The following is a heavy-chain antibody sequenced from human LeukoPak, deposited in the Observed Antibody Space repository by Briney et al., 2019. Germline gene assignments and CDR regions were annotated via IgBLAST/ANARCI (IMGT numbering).Heavy chain of an antibody. V-gene: IGHV3-23*01. CDR3: ARDRGAYCGGDCYLGFDY. J-gene: IGHJ4*01. D-gene: IGHD2-21*02. CDR2: ITTSGDST. Sequence: PGGSLRLSCAASGLTFSSYAMSWVRQAPGKGLEWVSLITTSGDSTHYADSVKGRFTISRDNAKKSLYLQMTSLTAEDTAVYYCARDRGAYCGGDCYLGFDYWGRGTLVTVSS. CDR1: GLTFSSYA.